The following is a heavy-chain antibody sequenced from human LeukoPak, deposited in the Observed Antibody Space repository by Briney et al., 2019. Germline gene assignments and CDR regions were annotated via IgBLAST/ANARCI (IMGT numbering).Heavy chain of an antibody. CDR3: ARVGITAAGIKAFDI. Sequence: PSETLSLTCTVSGGSISSSDYYWSWIRQPPGKGLEWIGYIYYSGSTYYNPSPKSRVTISVDTSKNQFSLKLNSVTAADTAVYYCARVGITAAGIKAFDIWGQGTMVTVSS. D-gene: IGHD6-13*01. J-gene: IGHJ3*02. V-gene: IGHV4-30-4*01. CDR1: GGSISSSDYY. CDR2: IYYSGST.